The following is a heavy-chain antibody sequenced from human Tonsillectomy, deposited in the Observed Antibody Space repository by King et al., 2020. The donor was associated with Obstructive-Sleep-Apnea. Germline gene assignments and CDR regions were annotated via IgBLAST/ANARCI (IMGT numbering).Heavy chain of an antibody. CDR2: IYYSGST. V-gene: IGHV4-39*07. J-gene: IGHJ4*02. D-gene: IGHD5-12*01. Sequence: HLQLQESGPGLVKPSETLSLTCTVSGWSISSKSYYWGWIRQPPGKGLEWIGGIYYSGSTYYNPSPNSRFTISVDTSKNTFSLKLSSVTAADTAVYYCARALTGYSGYDYYFDYWGQGTLVTVSS. CDR3: ARALTGYSGYDYYFDY. CDR1: GWSISSKSYY.